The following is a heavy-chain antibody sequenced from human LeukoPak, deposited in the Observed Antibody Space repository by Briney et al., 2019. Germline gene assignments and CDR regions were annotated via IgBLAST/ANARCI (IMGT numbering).Heavy chain of an antibody. D-gene: IGHD1-1*01. CDR2: IKSKNDGGAT. CDR3: TSYRGRMDA. CDR1: GFTLSNAW. Sequence: KPGGSLRLSCAASGFTLSNAWTGWVRHAPGQGLEWVGRIKSKNDGGATDYAASVKSRFTISRDDSKTTLYLQMNSLKTEDTAIYYCTSYRGRMDAWGQGTTVSVSS. J-gene: IGHJ6*02. V-gene: IGHV3-15*01.